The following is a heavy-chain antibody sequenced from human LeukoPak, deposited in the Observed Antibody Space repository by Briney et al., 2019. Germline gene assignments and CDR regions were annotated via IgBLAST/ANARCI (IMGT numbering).Heavy chain of an antibody. D-gene: IGHD4-17*01. CDR3: ARTEGDYGDYAFDY. Sequence: PGGSLRLSCAASGFTVSSNYMSWVRQAPGKGLEWVSVIYSGGSTYYADSVKGRFTISRDNSKNTLYLQMNSLRAEDTAVYYCARTEGDYGDYAFDYWGQGTLVTVSS. CDR1: GFTVSSNY. J-gene: IGHJ4*02. V-gene: IGHV3-66*01. CDR2: IYSGGST.